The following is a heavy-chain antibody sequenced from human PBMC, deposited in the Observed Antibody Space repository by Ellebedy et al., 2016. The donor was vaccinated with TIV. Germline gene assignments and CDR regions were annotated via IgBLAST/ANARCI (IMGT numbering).Heavy chain of an antibody. Sequence: ASVKVSXKASGYTFTSYDINWVRQATGQGLEWMGWMNPNSGNTGYAQKFQGRVTMTRNTSISTAYMELSSLRSEDTAVYYCARTTVTTMAGDYWGQGTLVTVSS. CDR1: GYTFTSYD. V-gene: IGHV1-8*01. J-gene: IGHJ4*02. CDR2: MNPNSGNT. CDR3: ARTTVTTMAGDY. D-gene: IGHD4-17*01.